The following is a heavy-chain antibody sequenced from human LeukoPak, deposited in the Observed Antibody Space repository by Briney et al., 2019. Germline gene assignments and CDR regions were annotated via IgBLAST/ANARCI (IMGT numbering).Heavy chain of an antibody. CDR1: GYTFIGYY. J-gene: IGHJ4*02. CDR2: INPNSGGT. Sequence: ASVKVSCKASGYTFIGYYMHWVRQAPGQGLEWMGWINPNSGGTTYAQKFQGWVTMTRDTSISTAYMELRRLKSDDTAVYYCARVASSWYGDYVDYWGQGTPVTVSS. CDR3: ARVASSWYGDYVDY. D-gene: IGHD6-13*01. V-gene: IGHV1-2*04.